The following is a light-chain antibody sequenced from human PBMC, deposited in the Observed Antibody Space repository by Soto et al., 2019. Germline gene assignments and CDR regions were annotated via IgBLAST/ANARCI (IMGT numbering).Light chain of an antibody. Sequence: DIQMTQSPSTMSASVGDRVTITCRASQDIRDYLAWFQHKPGNVPKRLIYASTLQSGVPSRFSGSGSGTEFTLTITGLQPEDFATYYCLHYHSYPRTFGRGTKVDIK. CDR2: AS. V-gene: IGKV1-17*03. CDR3: LHYHSYPRT. J-gene: IGKJ1*01. CDR1: QDIRDY.